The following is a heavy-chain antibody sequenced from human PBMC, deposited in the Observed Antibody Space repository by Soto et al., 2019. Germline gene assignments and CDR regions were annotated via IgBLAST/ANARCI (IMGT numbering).Heavy chain of an antibody. J-gene: IGHJ5*02. V-gene: IGHV1-18*04. Sequence: QVQLVQSGAEVKKPGASVKVSCKASGYTFTSYGISWVRQAPGQGLEWMGWISAYNGNTNYAQKLQGRVTMTTDTSTSTAYMELRSLRSDDTAVYYCARDHVVVVPADHPMFDPWGQGTLVTVSS. CDR3: ARDHVVVVPADHPMFDP. CDR2: ISAYNGNT. D-gene: IGHD2-2*01. CDR1: GYTFTSYG.